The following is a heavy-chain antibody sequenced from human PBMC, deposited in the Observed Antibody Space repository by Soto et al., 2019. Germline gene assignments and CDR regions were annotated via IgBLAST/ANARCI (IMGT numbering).Heavy chain of an antibody. CDR1: GGSFSNYA. Sequence: ASVKVSCKASGGSFSNYAISWVRQAPGQGLEWMGGIIPIFGTAKYTQRFQGRITITADGSTSTAYMELSSLRSEDTAVYYCARDKGTGDYALDYYYGMDVWGQGTTVTVSS. D-gene: IGHD4-17*01. CDR3: ARDKGTGDYALDYYYGMDV. J-gene: IGHJ6*02. V-gene: IGHV1-69*13. CDR2: IIPIFGTA.